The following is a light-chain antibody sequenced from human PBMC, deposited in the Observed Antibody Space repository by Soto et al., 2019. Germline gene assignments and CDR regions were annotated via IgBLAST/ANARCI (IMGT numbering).Light chain of an antibody. V-gene: IGKV3-11*01. Sequence: EIVLTQSPATLSLSPGERATLSCRASQSVSSYLAWYQQKPGQAPRLLIYDASDRATGIPARFSGSGSGAVLTLTISSLQPEEVAVSYCQQRRNSRPPSGGGATVEI. CDR2: DAS. CDR3: QQRRNSRPP. J-gene: IGKJ4*01. CDR1: QSVSSY.